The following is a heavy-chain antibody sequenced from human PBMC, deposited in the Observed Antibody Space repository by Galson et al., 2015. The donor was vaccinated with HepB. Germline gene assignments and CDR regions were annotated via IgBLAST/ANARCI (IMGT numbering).Heavy chain of an antibody. CDR2: IFYSGGT. V-gene: IGHV4-59*01. CDR1: VGSISGYY. Sequence: SETLSLTCTVSVGSISGYYWSWIRQPPGKGLEWVGSIFYSGGTNYSPSLKSRVTISLDTSKKQFSLKLSSVTAADTAVYCCARLTRDSTGYYYWYYFDYWGQGTLVTVSS. D-gene: IGHD3-22*01. J-gene: IGHJ4*02. CDR3: ARLTRDSTGYYYWYYFDY.